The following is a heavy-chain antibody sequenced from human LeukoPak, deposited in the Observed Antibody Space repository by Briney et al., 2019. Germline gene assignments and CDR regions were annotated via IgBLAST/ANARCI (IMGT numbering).Heavy chain of an antibody. D-gene: IGHD3-3*01. CDR1: GFTVSSNY. CDR2: IYSGGST. V-gene: IGHV3-66*01. J-gene: IGHJ3*02. CDR3: ARSPNDFWSRSVAFDI. Sequence: TGGSLRLSCVASGFTVSSNYMSWVRQAPGKGLEWVSVIYSGGSTYYADSVKGRFTISRDNSRDTLYLQMNSLRAEDTAVYYCARSPNDFWSRSVAFDIWGQGTMVTVSS.